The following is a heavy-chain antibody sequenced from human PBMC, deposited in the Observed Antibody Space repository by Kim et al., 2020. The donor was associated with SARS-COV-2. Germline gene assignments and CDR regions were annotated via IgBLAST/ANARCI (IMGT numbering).Heavy chain of an antibody. CDR2: VKPANGVT. CDR1: GYTFTSHA. D-gene: IGHD3-16*01. V-gene: IGHV1-3*01. CDR3: ARDEAGAMPLNWFGP. J-gene: IGHJ5*02. Sequence: ASVKVSCKASGYTFTSHAIQWVRQAPGQRPEWLGWVKPANGVTGYSQKFHGRLTIFSDASATTAYMELSRLTSEDTAVYFCARDEAGAMPLNWFGPWGQ.